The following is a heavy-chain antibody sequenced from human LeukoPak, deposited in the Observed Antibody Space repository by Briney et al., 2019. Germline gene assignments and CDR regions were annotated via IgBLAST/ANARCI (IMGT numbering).Heavy chain of an antibody. D-gene: IGHD6-19*01. CDR1: GGSISSYY. V-gene: IGHV4-4*07. Sequence: SETLSLTCTVSGGSISSYYWSWIRQPAGKGLEWIGRIYTSGSTNYNPSLKSRVTMSVDTSKNQFSPKLSSVTAADTAVYYCARTRMAGTGGWFDPWGQGTLVTVSS. CDR3: ARTRMAGTGGWFDP. CDR2: IYTSGST. J-gene: IGHJ5*02.